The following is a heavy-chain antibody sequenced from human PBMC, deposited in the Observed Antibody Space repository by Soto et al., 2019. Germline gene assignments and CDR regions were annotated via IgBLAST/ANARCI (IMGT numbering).Heavy chain of an antibody. CDR2: INPRGGDS. CDR3: ARVPCGADCRTGDWYSYYGMDV. V-gene: IGHV1-46*01. D-gene: IGHD2-21*02. CDR1: GYRFVDYY. Sequence: ASGKVSCKASGYRFVDYYIHWVRQAPEQCLEWMGIINPRGGDSRYAQKFQGRVTVTIDTSTSTVYMDLRSLTSEDTAVYYCARVPCGADCRTGDWYSYYGMDVWGHGNTVTAYS. J-gene: IGHJ6*02.